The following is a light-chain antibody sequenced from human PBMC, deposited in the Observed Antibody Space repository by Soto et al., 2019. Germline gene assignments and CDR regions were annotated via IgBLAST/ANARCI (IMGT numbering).Light chain of an antibody. CDR3: QQSFSTPYT. CDR2: ASS. J-gene: IGKJ2*01. Sequence: DIQMTQSPSSLSASVGDRVTVICRASQSIGTYLNWYRQKAGKAPELLISASSTLQSGVPSRFSGSGSGTDFTLTISTLQPEDFATYYCQQSFSTPYTFGRGTNLEIK. V-gene: IGKV1-39*01. CDR1: QSIGTY.